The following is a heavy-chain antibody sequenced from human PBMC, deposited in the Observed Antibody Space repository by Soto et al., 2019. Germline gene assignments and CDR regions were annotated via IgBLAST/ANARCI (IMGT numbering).Heavy chain of an antibody. Sequence: QVQLQESGPGLVKPSQTLSLTCTVSGGSISSGGYYWSWIRQHPGKGLEWIGYIYYSGSTYYNPSLKSRVTISVDTSKNQSALKVSSVTAADTAVYYCARDQQLWSDGWFDPWGQGTLVTVSS. J-gene: IGHJ5*02. CDR1: GGSISSGGYY. D-gene: IGHD5-18*01. CDR3: ARDQQLWSDGWFDP. CDR2: IYYSGST. V-gene: IGHV4-31*03.